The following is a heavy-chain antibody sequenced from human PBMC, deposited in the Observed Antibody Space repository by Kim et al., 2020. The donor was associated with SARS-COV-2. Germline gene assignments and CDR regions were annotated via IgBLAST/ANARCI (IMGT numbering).Heavy chain of an antibody. Sequence: ASVKVSCKASGYTFTGYYMHWVRQAPGQGLEWMGRINPNSGGTNYAQKFQGRVTMTRDTSISTAYMELSRLRSDDTAVYYCARKERYSSGWSWGYWGQGTLVTVSS. CDR2: INPNSGGT. J-gene: IGHJ4*02. D-gene: IGHD6-19*01. V-gene: IGHV1-2*06. CDR1: GYTFTGYY. CDR3: ARKERYSSGWSWGY.